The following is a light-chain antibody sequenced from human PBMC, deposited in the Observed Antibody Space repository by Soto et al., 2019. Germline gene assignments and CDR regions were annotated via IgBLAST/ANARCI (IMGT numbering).Light chain of an antibody. Sequence: DIVLTQSPGSLAVSLGETATIKCKSSLSVLRGSNSKNLLAWHQQKPGQPPKVLIYWASSREGGVPDRFMSSGSGTDYPLPITNGQDDDVAVYYCQQYFTTPQTFGQGTKVEIK. CDR1: LSVLRGSNSKNL. CDR2: WAS. CDR3: QQYFTTPQT. J-gene: IGKJ2*01. V-gene: IGKV4-1*01.